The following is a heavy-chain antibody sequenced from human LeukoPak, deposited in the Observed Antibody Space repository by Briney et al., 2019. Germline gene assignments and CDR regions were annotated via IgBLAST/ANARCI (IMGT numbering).Heavy chain of an antibody. CDR2: ISSSSSYI. Sequence: GSLRLSCAASGFTFSSYSMNWVRQAPGKGLEWVSSISSSSSYIYYADSVKGRFTISRDNAKNSLYLQMNSLRAEDTAVYYCAKNMVRWLLLPLDGMDVWGQGTTVTVSS. V-gene: IGHV3-21*04. CDR3: AKNMVRWLLLPLDGMDV. J-gene: IGHJ6*02. CDR1: GFTFSSYS. D-gene: IGHD2-15*01.